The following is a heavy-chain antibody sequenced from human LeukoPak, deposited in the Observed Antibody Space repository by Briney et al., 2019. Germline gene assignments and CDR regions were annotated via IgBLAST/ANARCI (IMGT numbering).Heavy chain of an antibody. CDR3: ARGGSYYDFWSGYYDYYYYMDV. J-gene: IGHJ6*03. V-gene: IGHV4-59*01. Sequence: SETLSLTCSVSGGSISSYYWSWIRQPPGKGLEWIGYIYDSGSTSDNPSLQSRVTISIDTSKNQFSLRLTSVTAADTAVYYCARGGSYYDFWSGYYDYYYYMDVWGKGTTVTVSS. D-gene: IGHD3-3*01. CDR2: IYDSGST. CDR1: GGSISSYY.